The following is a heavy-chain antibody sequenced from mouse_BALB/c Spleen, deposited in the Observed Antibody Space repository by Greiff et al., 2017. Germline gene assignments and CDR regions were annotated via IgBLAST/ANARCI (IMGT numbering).Heavy chain of an antibody. Sequence: EVQLQESGPGLVKPSQSLSLTCTVTGYSITSDYAWNWIRQFPGNKLEWMGYISYSGSTSYNPSLKSRISITRDTSKNQFFLQLNSVTTEDTATYYCARLWLRPAMDYWGQGTSVTVSS. V-gene: IGHV3-2*02. CDR3: ARLWLRPAMDY. J-gene: IGHJ4*01. D-gene: IGHD2-2*01. CDR2: ISYSGST. CDR1: GYSITSDYA.